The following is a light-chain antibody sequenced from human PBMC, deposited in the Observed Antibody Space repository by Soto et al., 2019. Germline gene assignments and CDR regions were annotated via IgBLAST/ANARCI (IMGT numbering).Light chain of an antibody. J-gene: IGLJ3*02. CDR3: CSYAGSSSP. CDR2: EGS. CDR1: SSDVGSYHL. Sequence: QSVLTQPASVSGSPGQSITISCTVTSSDVGSYHLVSWYQQHPGKAPKLMIYEGSKRPSGVSNRFSGSKYGNTASLTISGLQAEDEADYYCCSYAGSSSPFGGGTKLTVL. V-gene: IGLV2-23*01.